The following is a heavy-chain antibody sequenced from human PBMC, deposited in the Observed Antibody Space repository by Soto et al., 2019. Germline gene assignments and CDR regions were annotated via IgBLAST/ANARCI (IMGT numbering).Heavy chain of an antibody. CDR2: IWYDGSNK. D-gene: IGHD6-13*01. CDR1: GVIFSSYG. Sequence: PGGALRLSCSASGVIFSSYGMYWVRQAPGKGLEWVAIIWYDGSNKYYEDSVKGRFTISRDNSKNTVYLQMNSLRAEDTAVYYCARAQQLLYFDYWGQGTLVTVSS. J-gene: IGHJ4*02. CDR3: ARAQQLLYFDY. V-gene: IGHV3-33*07.